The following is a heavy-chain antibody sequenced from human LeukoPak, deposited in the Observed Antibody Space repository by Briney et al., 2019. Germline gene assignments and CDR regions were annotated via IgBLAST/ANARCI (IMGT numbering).Heavy chain of an antibody. J-gene: IGHJ6*03. Sequence: SETLSLTCTVSGGSICSSSYYWGWIRQPPGKGLQWIRRIYYSGSTYYNPSLKSRVTISVDTSKNQYSLKLGSVTAADTAVYYCARSPADYSNYLSYYYYYYYMDVWGKGTTVTVSS. D-gene: IGHD4-11*01. V-gene: IGHV4-39*07. CDR1: GGSICSSSYY. CDR3: ARSPADYSNYLSYYYYYYYMDV. CDR2: IYYSGST.